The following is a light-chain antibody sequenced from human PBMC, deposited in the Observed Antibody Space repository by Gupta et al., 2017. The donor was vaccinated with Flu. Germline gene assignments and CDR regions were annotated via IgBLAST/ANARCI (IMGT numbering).Light chain of an antibody. CDR3: MLGIHWPPGRT. V-gene: IGKV2-30*01. J-gene: IGKJ1*01. Sequence: DVVLTQSPLSLPVTLGQPASISCGSTRSLNDGDSYLNWFHQRPGQPPRRLIYNVSNRDSGVPDRFSGSGSGTDFTLKISSVEAEDVGVYYCMLGIHWPPGRTFGQGTKVDIK. CDR1: RSLNDGDSY. CDR2: NVS.